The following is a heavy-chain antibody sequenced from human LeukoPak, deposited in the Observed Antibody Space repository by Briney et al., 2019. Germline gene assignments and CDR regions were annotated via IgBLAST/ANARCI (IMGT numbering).Heavy chain of an antibody. Sequence: SETLSLTCTVSGGCISSSSYYWGWIRQPPGKGLEWIGSIYYSGSTYYNPSLKSRVTISVDTSKNQFSLKLSSVTAADPAVYYCARLVGTIFGVVTHQYYYYYIGVCGKGTTVTVSS. CDR2: IYYSGST. V-gene: IGHV4-39*01. D-gene: IGHD3-3*01. CDR3: ARLVGTIFGVVTHQYYYYYIGV. J-gene: IGHJ6*03. CDR1: GGCISSSSYY.